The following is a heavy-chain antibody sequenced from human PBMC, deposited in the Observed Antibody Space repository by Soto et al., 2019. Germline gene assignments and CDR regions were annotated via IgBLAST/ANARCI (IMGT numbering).Heavy chain of an antibody. CDR1: GCSIITGSYY. V-gene: IGHV4-39*01. Sequence: PSDTLSLTFTVTGCSIITGSYYWGWIRQPPGKGLEWIGSIHYSGSTDYSPSLKSRVTMSVDTSKNQFSLKLNSVAAADTAIYYCARLDFLDDCWGQGTLVS. J-gene: IGHJ4*02. CDR3: ARLDFLDDC. D-gene: IGHD3-3*01. CDR2: IHYSGST.